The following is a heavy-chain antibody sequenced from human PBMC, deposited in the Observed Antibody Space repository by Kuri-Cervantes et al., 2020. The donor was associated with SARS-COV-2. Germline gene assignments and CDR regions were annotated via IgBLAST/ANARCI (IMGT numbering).Heavy chain of an antibody. D-gene: IGHD3-16*02. J-gene: IGHJ5*02. V-gene: IGHV3-74*01. CDR2: INSDGSST. Sequence: GGSLRLSCAASGFAFSSYWMHWVRQAPGKGLVWVSRINSDGSSTSYADSVKGRFTISRDNAKNTLYLQMNSLRSDDTAVYYCARSNLGLSFDPWGQGTLVTVSS. CDR3: ARSNLGLSFDP. CDR1: GFAFSSYW.